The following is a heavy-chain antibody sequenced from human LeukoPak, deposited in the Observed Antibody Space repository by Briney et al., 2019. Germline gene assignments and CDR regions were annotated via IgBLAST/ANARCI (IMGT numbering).Heavy chain of an antibody. J-gene: IGHJ4*02. D-gene: IGHD1-14*01. V-gene: IGHV4-38-2*02. CDR1: DYSFNGDYY. CDR3: ARVAGNNRQGADF. CDR2: IFEREDT. Sequence: SETLSLTCIVSDYSFNGDYYWGWIRQSPGKGLEWIGTIFEREDTYYNPSLKSRVTISIDTSKSQFYLRLSYVTAADTAVYYCARVAGNNRQGADFWGRGILVTVSS.